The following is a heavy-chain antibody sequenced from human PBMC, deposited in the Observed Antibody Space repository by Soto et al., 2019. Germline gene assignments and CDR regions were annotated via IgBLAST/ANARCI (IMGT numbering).Heavy chain of an antibody. J-gene: IGHJ6*02. CDR1: GGSFSGYY. Sequence: PSETLSLTCAVYGGSFSGYYWSWMRQPPGKGLEWIGEINHSGSTNYNPSLKSRVTISVDTSKNQFSLKLSSVTAADTAVYYCASLCGSYYYYGMDVWGQGTTVTVSS. CDR3: ASLCGSYYYYGMDV. CDR2: INHSGST. V-gene: IGHV4-34*01. D-gene: IGHD1-26*01.